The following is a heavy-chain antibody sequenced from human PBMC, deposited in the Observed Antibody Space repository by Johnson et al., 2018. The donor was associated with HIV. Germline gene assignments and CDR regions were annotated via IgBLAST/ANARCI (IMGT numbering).Heavy chain of an antibody. CDR1: GFTFGYFA. Sequence: VQLVESGGGLAQPGRSLRLSCTASGFTFGYFAMTWVRQAPGKGLEWVGFIRSKDYGGTTEYAESVKGRFTISRDDSKNISYLQMNSLKTEDTALYYCAKDRSTGWYPAFDIWGQGTMVTVSS. CDR3: AKDRSTGWYPAFDI. J-gene: IGHJ3*02. CDR2: IRSKDYGGTT. V-gene: IGHV3-49*04. D-gene: IGHD6-19*01.